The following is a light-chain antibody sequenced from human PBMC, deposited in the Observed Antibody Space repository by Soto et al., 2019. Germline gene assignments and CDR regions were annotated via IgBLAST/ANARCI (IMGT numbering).Light chain of an antibody. CDR1: HSDIGAGYG. Sequence: QSVLTQPPSVTGAPGQRVTISCTGSHSDIGAGYGVHWYQQFPHSAPKLLIYDTTNRPSGVPDRFSGSKSGTSVSLAIAGLQAEDEGDYYCQSYDNILSAVVFGGGTKVTVL. V-gene: IGLV1-40*01. J-gene: IGLJ2*01. CDR2: DTT. CDR3: QSYDNILSAVV.